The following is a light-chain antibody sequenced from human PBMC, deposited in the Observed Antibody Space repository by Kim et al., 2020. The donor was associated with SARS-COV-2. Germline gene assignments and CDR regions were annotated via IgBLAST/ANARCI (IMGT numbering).Light chain of an antibody. CDR2: AAS. CDR1: EDISNY. J-gene: IGKJ2*02. V-gene: IGKV1-39*01. Sequence: DHQMTQSPTSLSASVGDTVTITCRTSEDISNYLNWFQQKPGKAPKLLIYAASSLKSVVSPRFSGSGSGTDFSLTLTNLQPEDSATYYCQQCYSAPWTFGQGTKLEI. CDR3: QQCYSAPWT.